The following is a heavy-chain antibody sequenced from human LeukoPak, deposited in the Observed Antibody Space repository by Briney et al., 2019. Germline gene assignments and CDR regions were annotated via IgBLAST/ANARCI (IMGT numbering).Heavy chain of an antibody. CDR3: VRGPGRGYDLEP. D-gene: IGHD3-22*01. CDR2: ISTGGDI. J-gene: IGHJ5*02. V-gene: IGHV4-4*08. CDR1: AGSICNSY. Sequence: SDTLSLTCAVSAGSICNSYCSWARQPPGKGLEFIGYISTGGDINYSPSLRSRATMSINPSNNLLSLTLTSVTTADTAVYFCVRGPGRGYDLEPWGQGSLVTVSS.